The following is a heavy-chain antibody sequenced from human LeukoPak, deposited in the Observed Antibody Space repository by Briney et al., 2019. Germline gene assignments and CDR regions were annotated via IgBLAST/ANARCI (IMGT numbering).Heavy chain of an antibody. V-gene: IGHV1-8*01. J-gene: IGHJ6*03. CDR1: GYTFTSYD. D-gene: IGHD6-13*01. CDR3: ARGGSPQLGIYYYYYMDV. Sequence: ASVKVSCKASGYTFTSYDINWVRQATGQGLEWMGWMNPNSGNTGYAQKFQGRVTMTRNTSTSTAYMELSSLRSEDTAVYYCARGGSPQLGIYYYYYMDVWGKGTTVTVSS. CDR2: MNPNSGNT.